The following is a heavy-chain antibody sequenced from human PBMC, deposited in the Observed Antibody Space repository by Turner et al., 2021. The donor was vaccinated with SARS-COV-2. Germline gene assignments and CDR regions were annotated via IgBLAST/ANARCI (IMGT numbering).Heavy chain of an antibody. CDR2: IKEDGSEK. V-gene: IGHV3-7*01. Sequence: VQLVESGGGLVQPGGSLRLSCAASGFTFSSFWISWVRQGPGKRLEWVANIKEDGSEKYYVDSVKGRFTISRDNAKNSVYLQMNSLRAEDTAVYYCARRRGMDVWGQGTTVTVSS. CDR3: ARRRGMDV. J-gene: IGHJ6*02. CDR1: GFTFSSFW.